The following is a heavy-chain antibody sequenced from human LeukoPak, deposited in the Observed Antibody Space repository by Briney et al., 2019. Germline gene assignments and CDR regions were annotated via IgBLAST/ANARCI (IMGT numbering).Heavy chain of an antibody. CDR3: ARSNHYGSDY. CDR2: TYYRSKWYS. CDR1: GDSISNNNVG. D-gene: IGHD3-10*01. J-gene: IGHJ4*02. Sequence: SQTLSLTCAMSGDSISNNNVGWRWVRQSPSRGLEWLGRTYYRSKWYSDYAVSVRSRITINPDTSRNQFSLQLNSVTPEDSAVYYCARSNHYGSDYWGQGSLVIVSS. V-gene: IGHV6-1*01.